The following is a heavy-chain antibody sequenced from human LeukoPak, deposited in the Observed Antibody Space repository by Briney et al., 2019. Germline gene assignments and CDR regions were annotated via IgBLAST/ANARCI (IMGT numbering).Heavy chain of an antibody. V-gene: IGHV4-34*01. J-gene: IGHJ4*02. CDR2: INHSGST. CDR3: ARPGPTYYYDSSGYFG. D-gene: IGHD3-22*01. CDR1: GGSFSGYY. Sequence: SETLSLTCAVYGGSFSGYYWSWIRQPPGKGLEWIGEINHSGSTNYNPPLKSRVTISVDTSKNQFSLKLSSVTAADTAVYYCARPGPTYYYDSSGYFGWGQGTLVTVSS.